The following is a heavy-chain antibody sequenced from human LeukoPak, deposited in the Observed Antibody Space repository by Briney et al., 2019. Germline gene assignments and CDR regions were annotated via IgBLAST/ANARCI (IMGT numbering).Heavy chain of an antibody. D-gene: IGHD2-2*01. CDR2: IIPIFGTP. V-gene: IGHV1-69*05. J-gene: IGHJ5*02. CDR3: ARELDCSSTSCYSWFDP. Sequence: ASVKVSCKASGGTFSTYAMSWVRQAPGQGLEWMGGIIPIFGTPNYAQKFQGRVTITTDESTSTAYMELSSLRSEDTAVYYCARELDCSSTSCYSWFDPWGQGTLVTVSS. CDR1: GGTFSTYA.